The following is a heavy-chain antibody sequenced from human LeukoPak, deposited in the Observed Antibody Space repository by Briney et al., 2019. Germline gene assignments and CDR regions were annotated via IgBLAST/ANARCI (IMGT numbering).Heavy chain of an antibody. CDR1: GVSISSYY. V-gene: IGHV4-4*07. CDR3: ARDARIMQDGVFDY. D-gene: IGHD5-24*01. Sequence: SETLSLTCTVSGVSISSYYWSWIRQPAGKGLEWIGRIYTSGSTNYNPSLKSRVTMSVDTSKNQFSLKLSSVTAADTAVYYCARDARIMQDGVFDYWGQGTLVTVSS. CDR2: IYTSGST. J-gene: IGHJ4*02.